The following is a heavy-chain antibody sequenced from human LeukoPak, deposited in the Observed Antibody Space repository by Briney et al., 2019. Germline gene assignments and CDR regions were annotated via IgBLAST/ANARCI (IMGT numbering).Heavy chain of an antibody. CDR2: IKQDGSEK. J-gene: IGHJ4*02. Sequence: GGSLRLSCAASGFTFSSYWMSWVRQAPGKGLEWVANIKQDGSEKYYVDSVKGRFTISRDNSKNTLYLQMGSLRAEDMAVYYCARHAGGDCYDYWGQGTLVTVSS. D-gene: IGHD4-17*01. V-gene: IGHV3-7*01. CDR1: GFTFSSYW. CDR3: ARHAGGDCYDY.